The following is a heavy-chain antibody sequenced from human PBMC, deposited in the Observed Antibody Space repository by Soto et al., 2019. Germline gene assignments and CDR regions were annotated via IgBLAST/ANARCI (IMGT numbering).Heavy chain of an antibody. CDR3: ARDQGYSYGLYYFDY. CDR2: IYYSGST. CDR1: GGSISSGDYY. J-gene: IGHJ4*02. D-gene: IGHD5-18*01. V-gene: IGHV4-30-4*01. Sequence: LSLTCTVSGGSISSGDYYLSWIRQPPGKGLEWIGYIYYSGSTYYNPSLKSRVTISVDTSKNQFSLKLSSVTAADTAVYYCARDQGYSYGLYYFDYWGQGTLVTVSS.